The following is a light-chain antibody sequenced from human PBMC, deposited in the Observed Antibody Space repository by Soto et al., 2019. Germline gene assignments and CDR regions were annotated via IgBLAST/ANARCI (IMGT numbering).Light chain of an antibody. CDR3: QHRGRWPRT. J-gene: IGKJ2*01. Sequence: EIVLTQSPATLSLSPGERATLSCRASQSVNDYLAWYQQKPGQAPRVLIYGASNRATGIPLRFSGSGSGTDFTLTISSLEPEDFAVYYCQHRGRWPRTFGQGTKLEIK. CDR2: GAS. V-gene: IGKV3-11*01. CDR1: QSVNDY.